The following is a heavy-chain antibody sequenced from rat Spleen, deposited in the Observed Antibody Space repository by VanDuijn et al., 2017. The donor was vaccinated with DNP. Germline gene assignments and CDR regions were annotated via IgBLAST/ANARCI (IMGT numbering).Heavy chain of an antibody. CDR3: TRHQYYDGTYYNWFAY. V-gene: IGHV5S13*01. J-gene: IGHJ3*01. CDR1: GFTFSNYG. CDR2: ISTGGGNT. D-gene: IGHD1-12*02. Sequence: EVQLVESGGGLVQPGRSLKLSCAASGFTFSNYGMHWIRQAPTKGLEWVASISTGGGNTYYPDSVKDRFTISRDNAKNTLYLQMDSLRSEDTATYYCTRHQYYDGTYYNWFAYWGQGTLVTVSS.